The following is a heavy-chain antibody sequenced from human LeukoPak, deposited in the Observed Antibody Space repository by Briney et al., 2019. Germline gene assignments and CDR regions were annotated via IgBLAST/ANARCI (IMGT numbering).Heavy chain of an antibody. J-gene: IGHJ5*02. Sequence: PSETLSLTCTVSGGSISSGGYSWSWIRQHPGKGLEWIGYIYYSGSTYYNPSLKSRVTISVDTSKNQFSLKLSSVTAADTAVYYCARESGSMVASNWFDPWGQGTLVTVSS. CDR2: IYYSGST. D-gene: IGHD2-15*01. CDR1: GGSISSGGYS. CDR3: ARESGSMVASNWFDP. V-gene: IGHV4-31*03.